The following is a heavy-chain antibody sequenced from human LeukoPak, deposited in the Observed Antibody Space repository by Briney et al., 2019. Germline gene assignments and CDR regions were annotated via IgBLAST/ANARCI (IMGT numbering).Heavy chain of an antibody. Sequence: PSETLSLTCTVSGYSISTGYYWDWIRQPPGKGLEWIGTFYHGGSTYYNPSLKSRVTISVDTSKNQFSLKLSSVTAADTAVYYCAKSAGLYSSSWTFWVDSWGQGTLVTVSS. CDR2: FYHGGST. CDR3: AKSAGLYSSSWTFWVDS. D-gene: IGHD6-13*01. CDR1: GYSISTGYY. J-gene: IGHJ5*01. V-gene: IGHV4-38-2*02.